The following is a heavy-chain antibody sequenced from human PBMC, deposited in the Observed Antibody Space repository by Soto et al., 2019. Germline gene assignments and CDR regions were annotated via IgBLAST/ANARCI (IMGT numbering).Heavy chain of an antibody. CDR3: ARDRAVGSLDY. CDR1: GFTFSNYW. Sequence: EVQLVESGGGLVQPGGSLRLSCAASGFTFSNYWMSWVRQAPGQGLEWVANIKQDGSEKYYVESVKGRFTIARDNANNSLYLQMNRLRAEDTAVYYCARDRAVGSLDYWGQGTLVTVSS. CDR2: IKQDGSEK. J-gene: IGHJ4*02. D-gene: IGHD6-19*01. V-gene: IGHV3-7*05.